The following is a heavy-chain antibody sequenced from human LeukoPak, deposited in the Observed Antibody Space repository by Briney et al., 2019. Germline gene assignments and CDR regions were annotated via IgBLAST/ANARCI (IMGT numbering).Heavy chain of an antibody. Sequence: WASVKVSCKVSGYTFNRYYMHWVRQAPGHGLEWMGWLNPNSGVTKYAQKFQGRVTMTRDTSISTAYMELSSLRSDDTAVYYCAREDNWNYDYWGQGTLVTVSS. CDR1: GYTFNRYY. J-gene: IGHJ4*02. CDR2: LNPNSGVT. V-gene: IGHV1-2*02. D-gene: IGHD1-7*01. CDR3: AREDNWNYDY.